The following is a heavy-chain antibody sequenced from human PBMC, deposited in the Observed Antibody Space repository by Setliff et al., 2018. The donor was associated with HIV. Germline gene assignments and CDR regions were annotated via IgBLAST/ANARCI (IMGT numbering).Heavy chain of an antibody. V-gene: IGHV1-18*01. Sequence: ASVKVSCKTSGYNFTYFGISWVRQAPGQGLEWMGWISAYNGNTNYAQKLQGRVTMTTDTSTSTAYMELRSLRSDDTAVYYCARVLYNWNYEPLIYFDYWGQGTLVTV. CDR2: ISAYNGNT. D-gene: IGHD1-7*01. J-gene: IGHJ4*02. CDR1: GYNFTYFG. CDR3: ARVLYNWNYEPLIYFDY.